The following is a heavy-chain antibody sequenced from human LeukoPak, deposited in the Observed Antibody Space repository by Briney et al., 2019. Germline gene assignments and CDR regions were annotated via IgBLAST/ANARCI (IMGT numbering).Heavy chain of an antibody. V-gene: IGHV4-39*07. Sequence: SETLSLTCTVSGGSISGSSYYWGWIRQPPGKGLEWIGSIYYSGSTYYNPSLKSRVTISVDTSKNQFSLKLSSVTAADTAVYYCARPDSSYGDYVDWGQGTLVTVSS. CDR3: ARPDSSYGDYVD. D-gene: IGHD4-17*01. J-gene: IGHJ4*02. CDR2: IYYSGST. CDR1: GGSISGSSYY.